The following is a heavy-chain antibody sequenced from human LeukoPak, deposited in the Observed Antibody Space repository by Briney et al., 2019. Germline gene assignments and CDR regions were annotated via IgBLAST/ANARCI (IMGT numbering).Heavy chain of an antibody. V-gene: IGHV3-53*01. CDR2: IYRGGST. D-gene: IGHD5-12*01. J-gene: IGHJ6*02. CDR1: GFTVSSNY. CDR3: ARGGYSGDRTDYYYYGMDV. Sequence: GGSLRLSCAVSGFTVSSNYMSWVRQAPGKGLEWVSVIYRGGSTYYADSVKGRFTISRDNFKNTLYLQMNSLRAEDTAVYDCARGGYSGDRTDYYYYGMDVWGQGTTVTVSS.